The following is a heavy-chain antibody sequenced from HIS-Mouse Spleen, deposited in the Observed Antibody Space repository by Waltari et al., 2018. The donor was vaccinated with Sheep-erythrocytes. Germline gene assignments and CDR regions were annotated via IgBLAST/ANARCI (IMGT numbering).Heavy chain of an antibody. D-gene: IGHD1-26*01. CDR3: AQTGATTPHFDY. Sequence: QVQLLQSGAEVKKPGSSVKVSCKASGGTFSSYAISWVRQAPGQGLECMGRIIPILGIANYAQKFQGRVTITTDKSTRTADMELSSLRSEDTAVYYCAQTGATTPHFDYWGQGTLVTVSS. CDR1: GGTFSSYA. CDR2: IIPILGIA. J-gene: IGHJ4*02. V-gene: IGHV1-69*04.